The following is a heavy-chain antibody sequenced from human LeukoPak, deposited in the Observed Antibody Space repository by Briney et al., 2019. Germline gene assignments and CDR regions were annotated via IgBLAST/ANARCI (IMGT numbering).Heavy chain of an antibody. J-gene: IGHJ4*02. V-gene: IGHV1-2*02. CDR1: GYTFTGYY. D-gene: IGHD3-10*01. Sequence: ASVMVSCKASGYTFTGYYMHWVRQAPGQGLEWMGWINPNSGGTNYAQKFQGRVTMTRDTSISTAYMELSRLRSDDTAVYYCARDSDYGSGFFPDYWGQGTLVTVSS. CDR3: ARDSDYGSGFFPDY. CDR2: INPNSGGT.